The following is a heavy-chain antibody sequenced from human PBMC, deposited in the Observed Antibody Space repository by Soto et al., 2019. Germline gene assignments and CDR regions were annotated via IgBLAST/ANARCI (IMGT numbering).Heavy chain of an antibody. CDR1: GFSFKYAR. J-gene: IGHJ3*01. Sequence: GGSRRLPCAASGFSFKYARMTWGRQAPGKGLEWVGHIRSNIDGATTAYAAPVKGRFTISRDESKNTVDLQMNSLITEDTAVYYCTTDWGSGTHYARAFDVWGQGTMVTVSS. CDR3: TTDWGSGTHYARAFDV. CDR2: IRSNIDGATT. V-gene: IGHV3-15*01. D-gene: IGHD3-16*01.